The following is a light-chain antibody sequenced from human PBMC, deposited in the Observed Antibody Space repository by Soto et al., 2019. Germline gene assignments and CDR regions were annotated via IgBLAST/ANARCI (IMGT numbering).Light chain of an antibody. CDR2: DGS. CDR1: QSVSSN. V-gene: IGKV3-11*01. J-gene: IGKJ4*01. Sequence: EIVLTQSPGTLSLSPGERATLSCRASQSVSSNFLAWYQQKPGQAPRLLIYDGSHRATGIPARFSGSGSGTDFTLTISGLEPEDFAVYYCQHYNNWPLTFGGGTKVDIK. CDR3: QHYNNWPLT.